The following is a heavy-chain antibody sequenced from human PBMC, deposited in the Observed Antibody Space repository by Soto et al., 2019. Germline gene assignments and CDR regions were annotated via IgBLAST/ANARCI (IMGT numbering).Heavy chain of an antibody. V-gene: IGHV1-69*06. Sequence: SVKVSCKASGGTFSSYAISWVRQAPGQGLEWMGGIIPIFGTTNYAQKFQGRVTMTGDTSTSTAYMELSSLTSEDTAVYYCARTNIASAANWGQGTLVTVSS. CDR1: GGTFSSYA. J-gene: IGHJ4*02. D-gene: IGHD6-13*01. CDR3: ARTNIASAAN. CDR2: IIPIFGTT.